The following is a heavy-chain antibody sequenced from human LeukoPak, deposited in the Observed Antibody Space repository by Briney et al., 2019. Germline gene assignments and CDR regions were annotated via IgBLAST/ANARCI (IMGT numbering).Heavy chain of an antibody. CDR2: ISAYNGNT. Sequence: GASVKVSCKASGYTFTSYGISWVRQAPGQGLEWMGWISAYNGNTNYAQKLQGRVTMTTDTSTSTAYMELRSLRSDDTAVYYCAREQLRFLEWLSTPFDYWGQGTLVTVSS. V-gene: IGHV1-18*01. CDR1: GYTFTSYG. D-gene: IGHD3-3*01. J-gene: IGHJ4*02. CDR3: AREQLRFLEWLSTPFDY.